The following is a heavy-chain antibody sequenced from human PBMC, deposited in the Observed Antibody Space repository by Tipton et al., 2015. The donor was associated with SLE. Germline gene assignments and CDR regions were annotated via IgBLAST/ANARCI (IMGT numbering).Heavy chain of an antibody. J-gene: IGHJ4*02. CDR1: RFTVSSYG. D-gene: IGHD5-18*01. V-gene: IGHV3-30*02. CDR2: IRYDGSNK. Sequence: SLRLSCAASRFTVSSYGMHWVRQAPGKGLEWVAFIRYDGSNKYDADSVKGRFTISRDNSKNTLYLQMNSLRAEDTAVYYCATDDPAMVFWGQGTLVTVSS. CDR3: ATDDPAMVF.